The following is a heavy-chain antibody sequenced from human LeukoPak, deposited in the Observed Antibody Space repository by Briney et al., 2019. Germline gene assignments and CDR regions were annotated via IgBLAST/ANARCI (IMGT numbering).Heavy chain of an antibody. D-gene: IGHD3-10*01. Sequence: PGGSLRLSCAASGFTFSSYAMHWVRQAPGKGLEWVSSISSSSSYIYYADSVKGRFTISRDNAKNSLYLQMNSLRAEDTAVYYCARDPPMNYYGSGSYYNVIYYFDYWGQGTLVTVSS. J-gene: IGHJ4*02. CDR1: GFTFSSYA. V-gene: IGHV3-21*01. CDR2: ISSSSSYI. CDR3: ARDPPMNYYGSGSYYNVIYYFDY.